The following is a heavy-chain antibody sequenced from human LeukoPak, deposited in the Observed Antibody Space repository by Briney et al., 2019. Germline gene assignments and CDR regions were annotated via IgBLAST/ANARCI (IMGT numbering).Heavy chain of an antibody. CDR1: GFTFSSYA. V-gene: IGHV3-30*04. J-gene: IGHJ6*02. Sequence: PGRSLRLSCAASGFTFSSYAMHWVRQAPGKGLEWVAVISYDGSNKYYADSVKGRFTISRDNSKNTLYLQMNSLRAEDTAVYYCARDLGYCSSTSCYRDYYYYGMDVWGQGTTVTVSS. CDR2: ISYDGSNK. D-gene: IGHD2-2*02. CDR3: ARDLGYCSSTSCYRDYYYYGMDV.